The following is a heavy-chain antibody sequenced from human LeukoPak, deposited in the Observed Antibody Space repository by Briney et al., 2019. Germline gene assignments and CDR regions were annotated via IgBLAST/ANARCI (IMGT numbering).Heavy chain of an antibody. CDR1: GFTVSSNY. V-gene: IGHV3-66*01. CDR2: IYSGGST. J-gene: IGHJ2*01. D-gene: IGHD3-9*01. CDR3: ARDFYDILTGYYPLRYFDL. Sequence: PGGSLRLSCAASGFTVSSNYMSWVRQAPGKGLEWVSVIYSGGSTYYADSVKGRFTISRDNSKNTLYLQMNSLRAEDTAVYYCARDFYDILTGYYPLRYFDLWGRGTLVTVSS.